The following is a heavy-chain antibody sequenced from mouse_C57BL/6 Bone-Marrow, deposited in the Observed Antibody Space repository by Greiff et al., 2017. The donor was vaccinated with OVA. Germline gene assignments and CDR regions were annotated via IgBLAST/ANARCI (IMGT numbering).Heavy chain of an antibody. CDR1: GYSFTDYN. CDR2: INPNYGTT. D-gene: IGHD2-1*01. Sequence: EVQLQQSGPELVKPGASVKISCTASGYSFTDYNMNWVKQSNGKSLEWIGIINPNYGTTSYNQKFKGKATLTVDQSSSTAYMQLNSLTSEDSAVYYCARRGIYYGNYVSYAMDYWGQGTSVTVSS. CDR3: ARRGIYYGNYVSYAMDY. V-gene: IGHV1-39*01. J-gene: IGHJ4*01.